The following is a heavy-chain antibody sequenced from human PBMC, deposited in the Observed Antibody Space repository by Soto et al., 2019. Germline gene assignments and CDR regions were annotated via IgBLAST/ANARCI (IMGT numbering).Heavy chain of an antibody. D-gene: IGHD3-16*02. CDR1: GGTFSSSG. CDR2: IVPSLDTT. V-gene: IGHV1-69*11. CDR3: ARWPQPRYTADPYAVDV. J-gene: IGHJ6*02. Sequence: QVHLVQSGTEVKKPGSSAKVSCKASGGTFSSSGFSWVRQAPGQGLEWMGMIVPSLDTTNYAQKFQARVTITADEVTSTAYMEVRSLRSEDTAVYYCARWPQPRYTADPYAVDVWGQGTRVIVSS.